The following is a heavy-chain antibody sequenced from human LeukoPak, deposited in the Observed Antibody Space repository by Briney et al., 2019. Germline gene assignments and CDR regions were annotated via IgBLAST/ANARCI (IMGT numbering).Heavy chain of an antibody. D-gene: IGHD3-10*01. CDR1: GISFTNVW. CDR2: IQSYTDGGST. J-gene: IGHJ2*01. Sequence: GGSLRLSCAVSGISFTNVWMSWVRQAPGKGLEWVGRIQSYTDGGSTNFAPPVRGRLTISRDDYRNTVYLQMNSLKTEDTAVYYCATDSGERYYGLYWSFDLWGRGSLVTVSS. V-gene: IGHV3-15*01. CDR3: ATDSGERYYGLYWSFDL.